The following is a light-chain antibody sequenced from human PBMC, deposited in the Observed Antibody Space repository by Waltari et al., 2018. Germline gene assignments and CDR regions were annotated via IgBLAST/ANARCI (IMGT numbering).Light chain of an antibody. V-gene: IGKV4-1*01. CDR3: QQYHSPPQT. Sequence: DIVMTQSPDSLAVSLGERATINCKSSQSVLYTTNNKNYLAWYQQKPGQPPKLLMYWASTRESGVPDRFSGSGSGTNFTLTISSLQAEDVAVYYCQQYHSPPQTFGGGTKVEIK. J-gene: IGKJ4*01. CDR2: WAS. CDR1: QSVLYTTNNKNY.